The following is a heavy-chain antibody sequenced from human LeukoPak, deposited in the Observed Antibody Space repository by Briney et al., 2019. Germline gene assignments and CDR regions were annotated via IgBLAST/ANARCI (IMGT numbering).Heavy chain of an antibody. Sequence: PGGSLRLSCAASGFTFSSYAMSWVRQAPGKGLEWVSAISGSGGSTYYADSVKGRFTISRDNSKNTLYLQMNSLRAEDTAVYYCANEGIVLMVYARGGAQSFWGQGTLVTVSS. V-gene: IGHV3-23*01. D-gene: IGHD2-8*01. J-gene: IGHJ4*02. CDR1: GFTFSSYA. CDR3: ANEGIVLMVYARGGAQSF. CDR2: ISGSGGST.